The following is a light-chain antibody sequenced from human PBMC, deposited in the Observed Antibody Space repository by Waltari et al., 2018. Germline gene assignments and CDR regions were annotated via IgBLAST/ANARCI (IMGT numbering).Light chain of an antibody. CDR2: WAS. CDR3: QQYYSTPWT. V-gene: IGKV4-1*01. CDR1: QSVLYSSNNKNY. Sequence: DIVMTKSPDSLAVYLGERATINCKSSQSVLYSSNNKNYLAWYQQKPGQPPKLLIYWASTRESGVPDRFSGSGSGTDFTLTISSLQAEDVAVYYCQQYYSTPWTFGQGTKVEIK. J-gene: IGKJ1*01.